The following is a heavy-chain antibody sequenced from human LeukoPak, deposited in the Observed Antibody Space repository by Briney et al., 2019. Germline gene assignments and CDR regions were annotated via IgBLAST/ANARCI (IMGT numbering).Heavy chain of an antibody. CDR2: IIPILGIA. J-gene: IGHJ4*02. D-gene: IGHD6-13*01. CDR3: ASGAWAYSSSDY. V-gene: IGHV1-69*04. Sequence: SVKVSCKASGGTFSSYAISWVRQAPGQGLEWMGRIIPILGIANYAQKLQGRVTITADKSTSTAYMELSSLRSEDTAVYYCASGAWAYSSSDYWGQGTLVTVSS. CDR1: GGTFSSYA.